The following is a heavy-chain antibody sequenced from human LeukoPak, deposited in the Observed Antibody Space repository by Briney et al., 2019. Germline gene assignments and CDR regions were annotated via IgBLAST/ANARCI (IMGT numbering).Heavy chain of an antibody. CDR2: IYTSGST. V-gene: IGHV4-61*02. Sequence: SQTLSLTCTVSGGSISSGSYYWSWIRQPAGKGLEWIGRIYTSGSTNYNPSLKSRVTISVDTSKNQFSLQLNSVTPEDTAVYYCARDLVVVDPWDARSYYFDYWGQGTLVTVSS. D-gene: IGHD2-15*01. CDR1: GGSISSGSYY. CDR3: ARDLVVVDPWDARSYYFDY. J-gene: IGHJ4*02.